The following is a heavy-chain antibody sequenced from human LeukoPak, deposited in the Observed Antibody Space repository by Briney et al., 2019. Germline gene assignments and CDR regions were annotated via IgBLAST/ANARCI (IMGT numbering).Heavy chain of an antibody. CDR3: ARLVGYSGYDFYYYYMDV. J-gene: IGHJ6*03. V-gene: IGHV1-69*05. D-gene: IGHD5-12*01. CDR2: IIPIFGTA. CDR1: GGTFSSYA. Sequence: SVTVSCKASGGTFSSYAISWVRQAPGQGLEWMGGIIPIFGTANYAQKFQGRVTITTDESTSTAYMELSSLRSEDTAVYYCARLVGYSGYDFYYYYMDVWGKGTTVTVSS.